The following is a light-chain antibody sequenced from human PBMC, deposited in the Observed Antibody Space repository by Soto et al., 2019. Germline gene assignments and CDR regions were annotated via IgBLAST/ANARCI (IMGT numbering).Light chain of an antibody. V-gene: IGKV3-11*01. J-gene: IGKJ5*01. CDR2: DAS. CDR3: QQRSNWPPIT. CDR1: QSVRSY. Sequence: EIVLTQSPATLSLSPGERATLSWRASQSVRSYLAWYQQKPGQAPRLLIYDASTRATGIPARFSGSGSGTDFTLTITSLEPEDFAVYYCQQRSNWPPITFGQGTRLEIK.